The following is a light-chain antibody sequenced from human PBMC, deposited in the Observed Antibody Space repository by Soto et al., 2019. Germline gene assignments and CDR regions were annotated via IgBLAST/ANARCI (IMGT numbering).Light chain of an antibody. CDR3: QQFNTYPRT. J-gene: IGKJ1*01. CDR1: QGIYNY. Sequence: DIQLTQSPSFLSASVGDGVTITFRASQGIYNYLAWYQQKPGKAPKLLIYSASTLQSGVPSRFSGSGSGTEFTLTISSLQPEDFATYYCQQFNTYPRTFGQGTKVDIK. CDR2: SAS. V-gene: IGKV1-9*01.